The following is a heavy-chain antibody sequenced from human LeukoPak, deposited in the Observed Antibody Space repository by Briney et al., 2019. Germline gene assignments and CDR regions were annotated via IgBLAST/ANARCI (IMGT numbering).Heavy chain of an antibody. CDR1: GFTFSAYW. V-gene: IGHV3-7*01. CDR3: ARDTPGEESH. J-gene: IGHJ4*02. D-gene: IGHD2-2*01. CDR2: IKQDGSEK. Sequence: GGSLRLSCSASGFTFSAYWMSWVCQAPGKGLEWVANIKQDGSEKYYVDSVKGRFTISRDNAKNSLYLQMNSLRGEDTAVYYCARDTPGEESHWGQGTLVTVSS.